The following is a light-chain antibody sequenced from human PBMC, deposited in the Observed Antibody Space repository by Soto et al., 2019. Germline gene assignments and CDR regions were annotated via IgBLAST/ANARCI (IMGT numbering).Light chain of an antibody. Sequence: SALTQPASVSGSPGQSITISCAGTSNDIGTYNLVSWYQQLPGTATNLIVYESKKRPSGVSSRFSASKSCNTASLTISGHQTDDEDDYFCCTSAGSQIVYVLGTGTKVTVL. J-gene: IGLJ1*01. CDR1: SNDIGTYNL. CDR2: ESK. V-gene: IGLV2-23*01. CDR3: CTSAGSQIVYV.